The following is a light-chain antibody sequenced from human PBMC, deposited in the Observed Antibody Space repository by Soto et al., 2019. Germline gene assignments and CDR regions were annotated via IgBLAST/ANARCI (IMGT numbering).Light chain of an antibody. CDR3: SSYRSNSRVV. V-gene: IGLV2-14*01. J-gene: IGLJ2*01. CDR1: SSDVGGYNY. CDR2: EVS. Sequence: QSALTQPASVSGSPGQSNTISCTGTSSDVGGYNYVSWYQQHPVKAPKLLIYEVSNRPSGVSNRFSGSKSGDTASLTISGLQAEDEADYYCSSYRSNSRVVFGGGTKLTVL.